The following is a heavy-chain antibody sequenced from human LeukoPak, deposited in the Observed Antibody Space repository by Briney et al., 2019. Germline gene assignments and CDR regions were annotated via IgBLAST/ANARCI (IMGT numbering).Heavy chain of an antibody. Sequence: ASVKVSCKASGYTFTSYDINWVRQATGQGLEWMGWMNPNSGNTGYAQKFQGRVTMTRNTSISTAYMELSSLRSEDTAVYYCARGVRTIFGVVIIYYFDYWGQGTLVTVSS. D-gene: IGHD3-3*01. CDR3: ARGVRTIFGVVIIYYFDY. CDR2: MNPNSGNT. CDR1: GYTFTSYD. J-gene: IGHJ4*02. V-gene: IGHV1-8*01.